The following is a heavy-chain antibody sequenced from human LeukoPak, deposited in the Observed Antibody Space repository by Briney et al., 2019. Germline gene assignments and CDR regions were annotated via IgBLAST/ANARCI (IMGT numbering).Heavy chain of an antibody. CDR3: ARQYCSSTSCYPRWFDP. V-gene: IGHV1-8*01. CDR2: MNPNSGNT. CDR1: GYTFTSYD. J-gene: IGHJ5*02. D-gene: IGHD2-2*01. Sequence: ASVKVSCKASGYTFTSYDINWVRQATGQGLEWMGWMNPNSGNTGYAQKFQGRVTMTRNTSISTAYMELSSLRSEDTAVYYYARQYCSSTSCYPRWFDPRGQGTLVTVSS.